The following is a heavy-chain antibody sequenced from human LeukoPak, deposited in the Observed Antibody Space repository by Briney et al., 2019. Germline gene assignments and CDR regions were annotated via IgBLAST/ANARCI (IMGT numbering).Heavy chain of an antibody. CDR2: ISAYNGNT. J-gene: IGHJ4*02. CDR3: AREEYDSSGYYLVDY. CDR1: GYTFTSYG. D-gene: IGHD3-22*01. V-gene: IGHV1-18*01. Sequence: GASVKVSCKASGYTFTSYGISWVRQAPGQGLEWMGWISAYNGNTNYAQKLQGRVTMTTDTSTSTAYMELRSLRSDDTAVYYCAREEYDSSGYYLVDYWGQGTLVTVSS.